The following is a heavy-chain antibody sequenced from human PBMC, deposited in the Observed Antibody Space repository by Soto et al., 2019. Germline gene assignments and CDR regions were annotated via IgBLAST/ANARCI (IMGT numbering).Heavy chain of an antibody. CDR3: SRGILV. D-gene: IGHD5-18*01. CDR2: ISYGGST. V-gene: IGHV4-31*03. CDR1: GGSINSGGYC. Sequence: QVQLQESGPGLVKPSQTLSLTCTVSGGSINSGGYCWSWIRQHPGKGLDWIGCISYGGSTSYNPSLKSRITIAVDTSKNQFALKLTSVTAADTAVYYCSRGILVWGQGALITVSS. J-gene: IGHJ4*02.